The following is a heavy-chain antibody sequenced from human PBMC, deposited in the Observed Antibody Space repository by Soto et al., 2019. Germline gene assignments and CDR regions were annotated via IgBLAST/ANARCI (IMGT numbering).Heavy chain of an antibody. CDR2: IYYSGST. Sequence: SEILSLTCTVSGGSISSGGYYWSWIRQHPGKGLEWIGYIYYSGSTYYNPSLKSRVTISVDTSKNQFSLKLSSVTAADTAVYYCARGPGSYRYTYFDYWGQGTLVTVSS. CDR3: ARGPGSYRYTYFDY. J-gene: IGHJ4*02. CDR1: GGSISSGGYY. V-gene: IGHV4-31*03. D-gene: IGHD3-16*02.